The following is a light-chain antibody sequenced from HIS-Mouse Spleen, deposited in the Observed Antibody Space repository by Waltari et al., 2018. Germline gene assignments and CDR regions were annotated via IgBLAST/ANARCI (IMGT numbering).Light chain of an antibody. CDR2: EVS. CDR3: SSYTSSSTLV. V-gene: IGLV2-14*01. J-gene: IGLJ2*01. Sequence: QSALTQPASVSGSPGQSITISCPGTSCAVGGYNTVSWYQQHPGKAPKLMIYEVSNRPSGVSKRFSGSKSGNTASLTISGLQAEDEADYYCSSYTSSSTLVFGGGTKLTVL. CDR1: SCAVGGYNT.